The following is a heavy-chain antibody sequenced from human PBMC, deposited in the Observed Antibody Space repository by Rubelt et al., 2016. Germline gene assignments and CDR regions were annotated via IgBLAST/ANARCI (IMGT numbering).Heavy chain of an antibody. Sequence: QVQLQESGPGLVKPSGTLSLTCAVSGASISSSNWWSWVRQPPGKGLALIGEIYHSGSTRYNPSLKSRGTISVDKSKNQFSLKLSSVTAADTAVYYCARDDSYGPRDWGQGILVTVSS. CDR3: ARDDSYGPRD. V-gene: IGHV4-4*02. CDR2: IYHSGST. D-gene: IGHD5-18*01. J-gene: IGHJ4*02. CDR1: GASISSSNW.